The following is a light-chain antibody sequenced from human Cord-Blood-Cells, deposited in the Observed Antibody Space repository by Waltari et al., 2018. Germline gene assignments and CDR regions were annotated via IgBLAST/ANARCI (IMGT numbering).Light chain of an antibody. Sequence: QSALTQPAPVSGSPGQSITISCTGTSSDVGGYNYVPWYQQHPGKAPKLMIYDVSNRPSGVSNRFSGSKSGNTASLTISGLQAEDEADYYCSSYTSSSTLTFGQGTK. CDR2: DVS. CDR1: SSDVGGYNY. CDR3: SSYTSSSTLT. V-gene: IGLV2-14*01. J-gene: IGLJ3*02.